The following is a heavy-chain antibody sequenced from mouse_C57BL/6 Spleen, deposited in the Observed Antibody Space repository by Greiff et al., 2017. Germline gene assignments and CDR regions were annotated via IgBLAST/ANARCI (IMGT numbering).Heavy chain of an antibody. J-gene: IGHJ4*01. CDR1: GYTFTSYW. CDR3: ARLTTVDYYAMDY. CDR2: IDPSDSYT. Sequence: QVQLQQPGAELVMPGASVKLSCKASGYTFTSYWMHWVKQRPGQGLEWIGEIDPSDSYTNYNQKFKGKSTLTVDKSSSTAYMQLSSLTSEESAVYYCARLTTVDYYAMDYWGQGTSVTVSS. D-gene: IGHD1-1*01. V-gene: IGHV1-69*01.